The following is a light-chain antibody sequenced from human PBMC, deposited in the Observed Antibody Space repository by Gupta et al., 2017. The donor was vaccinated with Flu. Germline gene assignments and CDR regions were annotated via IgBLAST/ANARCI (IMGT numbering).Light chain of an antibody. V-gene: IGLV3-1*01. Sequence: SSDLIPQPPVSVFPGETASITCSGDKLGDKYACWYQQKPGQSPVLVIYQDSKRPSGIPERFSGSNSGNTATLTISGTQAMDEADYYCQAWDSLVVFGGGTKLTVL. J-gene: IGLJ2*01. CDR1: KLGDKY. CDR3: QAWDSLVV. CDR2: QDS.